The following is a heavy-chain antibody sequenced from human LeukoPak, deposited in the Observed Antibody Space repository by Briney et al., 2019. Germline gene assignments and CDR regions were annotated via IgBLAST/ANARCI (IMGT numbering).Heavy chain of an antibody. CDR3: ARSGELLLPGYYYFDY. V-gene: IGHV4-39*07. Sequence: PSETLSLTCTVSGGSISSSSYYSINSSSYYWGWIRQPPGKGLEWIGNIYYSGNIYYNPSLKSRVTISVDTSKNQFSLKLSSVTAADTAVYYCARSGELLLPGYYYFDYWGQGTLVTVSS. D-gene: IGHD1-26*01. J-gene: IGHJ4*02. CDR2: IYYSGNI. CDR1: GGSISSSSYYSINSSSYY.